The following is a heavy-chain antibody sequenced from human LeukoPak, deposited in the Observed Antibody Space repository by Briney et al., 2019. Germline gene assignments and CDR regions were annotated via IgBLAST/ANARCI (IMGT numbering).Heavy chain of an antibody. V-gene: IGHV1-2*02. J-gene: IGHJ6*04. CDR1: GYDFTGHY. D-gene: IGHD2-2*03. Sequence: GASVKVSCKASGYDFTGHYVHWVRQAPGQGLEWMGWIDPRSGGTIYTQKFQGRVTMTRDTAISTAYMELRRLKSDDTAVYYCAREVLVYGLGVWGNGTAVAVSA. CDR2: IDPRSGGT. CDR3: AREVLVYGLGV.